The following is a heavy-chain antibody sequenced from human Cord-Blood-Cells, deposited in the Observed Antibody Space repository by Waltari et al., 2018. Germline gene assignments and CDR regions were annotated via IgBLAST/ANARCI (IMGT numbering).Heavy chain of an antibody. CDR1: GFTFSSYA. D-gene: IGHD2-15*01. CDR3: AKDTDIVVVVAAIPVGGMDV. V-gene: IGHV3-23*04. J-gene: IGHJ6*02. CDR2: ISGSGGST. Sequence: EVQLVESGGGLVQPGGSLRLSCAASGFTFSSYAMSWVRQAPGKGLEWVSAISGSGGSTYYAESVKGRFTISRDNSKNTLYLQMNSLRAEDTAVYYCAKDTDIVVVVAAIPVGGMDVWGQGTTVTVSS.